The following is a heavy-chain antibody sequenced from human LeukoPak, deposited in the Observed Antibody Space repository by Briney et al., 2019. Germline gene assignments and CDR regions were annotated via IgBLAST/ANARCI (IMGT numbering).Heavy chain of an antibody. CDR1: GGSISSIGYY. J-gene: IGHJ4*02. Sequence: PSDTLSLTCTVSGGSISSIGYYWGWIRQPPGKGLEWIGSIYYSGSTYYNPSLKSRVTISVDTAKNQFSLKLSSVTAADTAVYYCASRKAATTFDYWGQGTLVTVSS. CDR2: IYYSGST. CDR3: ASRKAATTFDY. D-gene: IGHD1-1*01. V-gene: IGHV4-39*01.